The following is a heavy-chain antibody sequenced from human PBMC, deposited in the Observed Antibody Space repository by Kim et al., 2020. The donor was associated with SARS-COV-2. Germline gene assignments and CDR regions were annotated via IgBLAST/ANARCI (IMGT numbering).Heavy chain of an antibody. V-gene: IGHV3-53*01. CDR1: GFTVSSNY. CDR2: IYSGGST. J-gene: IGHJ6*02. Sequence: GGSLRLSCAASGFTVSSNYMSWVRQAPGKGLEWDSVIYSGGSTFYADSVKGRLTISRDNSKNTLYLQMNSLRAEDTAVYYCARDLGDYGMDVWGQGTTVTVSS. CDR3: ARDLGDYGMDV.